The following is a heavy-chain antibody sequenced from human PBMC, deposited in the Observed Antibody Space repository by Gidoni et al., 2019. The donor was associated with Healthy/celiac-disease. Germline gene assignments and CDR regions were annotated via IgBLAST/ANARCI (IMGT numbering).Heavy chain of an antibody. CDR2: INHSGST. Sequence: GLEWIGEINHSGSTNYNPSLKSRVTISVDTSKNQFSLKLSSVTAADTAVYYCARRKTYYDSSGKTYERYFDLWGRGTLVTVSS. CDR3: ARRKTYYDSSGKTYERYFDL. V-gene: IGHV4-34*01. D-gene: IGHD3-22*01. J-gene: IGHJ2*01.